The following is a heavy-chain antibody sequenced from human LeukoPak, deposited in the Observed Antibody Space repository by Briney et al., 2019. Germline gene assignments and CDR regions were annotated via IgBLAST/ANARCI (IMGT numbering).Heavy chain of an antibody. CDR3: ARATCGGDCHSDY. CDR2: INPSGGST. V-gene: IGHV1-46*01. Sequence: ASVKVSCKASGYTFTSYGISWVRQAPGQGLEWMGIINPSGGSTSYAQKFQGRVTMTRDTSTSTVYMELSSLRSEDTAVYYCARATCGGDCHSDYWGQGTLVTVSS. D-gene: IGHD2-21*02. CDR1: GYTFTSYG. J-gene: IGHJ4*02.